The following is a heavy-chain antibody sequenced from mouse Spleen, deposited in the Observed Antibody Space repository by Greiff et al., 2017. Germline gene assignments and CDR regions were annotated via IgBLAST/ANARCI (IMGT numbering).Heavy chain of an antibody. V-gene: IGHV12-3*01. Sequence: KLQESGPGLVKPSQSLFLTCSITGFPITSGYYWIWIRQSPGKPLEWMGYITHSGETFYNPSLQSPISITRETSKNQFFLQLNSVTTEDTAMYYCAGDRSGSTMITTGFAYWGQGTLVTVSA. CDR1: GFPITSGYY. CDR3: AGDRSGSTMITTGFAY. CDR2: ITHSGET. J-gene: IGHJ3*01. D-gene: IGHD2-4*01.